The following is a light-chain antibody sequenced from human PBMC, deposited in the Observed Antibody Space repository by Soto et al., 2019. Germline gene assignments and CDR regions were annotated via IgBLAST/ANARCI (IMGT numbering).Light chain of an antibody. V-gene: IGLV2-11*01. J-gene: IGLJ1*01. CDR2: DVS. Sequence: QSALTQPRSVSGSPGQSVTISCTGTSTDVDGYNYVSWYQQLPGKAPKLMIYDVSKRPSGVPDRFSGSKSGNTASLTISGLQTEDEADYFCCSYAGTYVFGTGTKLTVL. CDR3: CSYAGTYV. CDR1: STDVDGYNY.